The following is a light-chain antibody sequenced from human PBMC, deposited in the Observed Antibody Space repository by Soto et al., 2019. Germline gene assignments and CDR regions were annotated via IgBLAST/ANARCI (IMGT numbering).Light chain of an antibody. Sequence: QSVLTQPASVSGSPGQSITISCTGTSYVSWYQQHPGKAPKLMIYEVGNRPSGVSIRFSGSKSGNTASLTISGLQADDEAHYYCSSYAHSSIYVLGIGTKVTVL. J-gene: IGLJ1*01. CDR3: SSYAHSSIYV. CDR1: SY. V-gene: IGLV2-14*01. CDR2: EVG.